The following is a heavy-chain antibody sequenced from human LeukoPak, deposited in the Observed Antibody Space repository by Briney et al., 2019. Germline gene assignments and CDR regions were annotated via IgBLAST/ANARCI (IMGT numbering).Heavy chain of an antibody. CDR1: GLTVSSNY. J-gene: IGHJ4*02. V-gene: IGHV3-53*01. Sequence: GGSLILSCAPSGLTVSSNYMSWVRQAPGKGLEWVSVIYSGGSTYYADSVKGRFTIFRDNSKNTVYLQMNSLRAEDTALYYCARYYYDSSGYSYYFDYWGQGTLVTVSS. CDR2: IYSGGST. D-gene: IGHD3-22*01. CDR3: ARYYYDSSGYSYYFDY.